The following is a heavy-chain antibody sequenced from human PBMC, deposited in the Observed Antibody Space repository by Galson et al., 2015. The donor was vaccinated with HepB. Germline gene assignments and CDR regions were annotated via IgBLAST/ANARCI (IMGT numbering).Heavy chain of an antibody. Sequence: SLRLSCAASGFKFSIYGMEWVRQAPGKGLEWVAGIWYDGSNKKYADSVKGRFTISRDNSQNTLYLQMNSLRVEETAVYYCARGPMGKTRAPLDYWGQGTLVTASS. CDR1: GFKFSIYG. J-gene: IGHJ4*02. V-gene: IGHV3-33*08. CDR2: IWYDGSNK. CDR3: ARGPMGKTRAPLDY. D-gene: IGHD4-23*01.